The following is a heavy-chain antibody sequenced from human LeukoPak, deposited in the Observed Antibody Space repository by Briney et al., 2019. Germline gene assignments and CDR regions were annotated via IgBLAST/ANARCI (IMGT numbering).Heavy chain of an antibody. CDR1: GFPFSSHS. V-gene: IGHV3-23*01. CDR3: AKFVGYYPIFDY. Sequence: GGSLRLSCAASGFPFSSHSMNWVRQAPGKGLEWVSAISGSGGSTYYADSVKGRFTISRDNSKNTLYLQMNSLRAEDTAVYYCAKFVGYYPIFDYWGQGTLVTVSS. J-gene: IGHJ4*02. D-gene: IGHD3-22*01. CDR2: ISGSGGST.